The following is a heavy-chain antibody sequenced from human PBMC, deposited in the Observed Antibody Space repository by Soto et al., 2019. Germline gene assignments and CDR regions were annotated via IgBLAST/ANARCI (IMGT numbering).Heavy chain of an antibody. CDR1: GFTFSSYA. Sequence: GGSLRLSCAASGFTFSSYAMHWVRQAPGKGLEWVAVISYDGSNKYYADSVKGRFTISRDNSKNTLYLQMNSLRAEDTAVYYCARESSPLNYDILTGYYNYFDYWGQGTLVTVSS. CDR3: ARESSPLNYDILTGYYNYFDY. V-gene: IGHV3-30-3*01. CDR2: ISYDGSNK. J-gene: IGHJ4*02. D-gene: IGHD3-9*01.